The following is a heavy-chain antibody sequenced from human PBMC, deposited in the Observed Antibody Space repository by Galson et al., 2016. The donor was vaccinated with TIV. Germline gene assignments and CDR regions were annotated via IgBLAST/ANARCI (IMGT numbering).Heavy chain of an antibody. V-gene: IGHV4-4*02. CDR3: ARDSHYGPYYYGMDV. J-gene: IGHJ6*02. CDR2: IYHSGST. Sequence: SETLSLTCAVSGGSISSSNWWSWVRQPPGKGLEWIGEIYHSGSTNYNPSLQSRVTISVDKSKNQFSLKLSSVTAADTAVYYGARDSHYGPYYYGMDVWGQGTTVTVSS. D-gene: IGHD4-17*01. CDR1: GGSISSSNW.